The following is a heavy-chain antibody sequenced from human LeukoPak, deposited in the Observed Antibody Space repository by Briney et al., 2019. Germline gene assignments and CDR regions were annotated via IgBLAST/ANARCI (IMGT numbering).Heavy chain of an antibody. Sequence: PSETLSLTCTVSGGSISPHYWSWIRQPPGKGLEWIGYIYYGGTTNINPSLKSRVTISVDTSKNQFSLKLSSVTAADTAVYYCARGPPYIVVVTAIGFFDYWGQGTLVTVSS. CDR1: GGSISPHY. V-gene: IGHV4-59*11. CDR3: ARGPPYIVVVTAIGFFDY. J-gene: IGHJ4*02. CDR2: IYYGGTT. D-gene: IGHD2-21*02.